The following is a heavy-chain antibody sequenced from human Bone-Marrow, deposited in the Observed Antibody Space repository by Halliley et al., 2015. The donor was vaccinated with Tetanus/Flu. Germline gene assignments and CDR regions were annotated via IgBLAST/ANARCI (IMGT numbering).Heavy chain of an antibody. CDR2: FDGSNT. J-gene: IGHJ5*01. D-gene: IGHD3-22*01. Sequence: FDGSNTYHADFVKGRFTASRDNPKNTLYLQMHSLRGEDTAVYYCVKDPGADYDTAGYYEDSWGQGTLVTVSS. V-gene: IGHV3-33*03. CDR3: VKDPGADYDTAGYYEDS.